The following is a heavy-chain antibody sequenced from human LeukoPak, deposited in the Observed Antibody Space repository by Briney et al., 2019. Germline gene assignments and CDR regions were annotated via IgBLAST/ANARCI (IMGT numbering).Heavy chain of an antibody. CDR3: ARDCSSTNCPSGYHY. CDR1: GYTFTTYG. Sequence: ASVKVSCKASGYTFTTYGISWVRQAPGQGLEWMGWISAYNGNTNYAQKLQGRVTMTTDASPSTAYMELRSLRSDDTAVYYCARDCSSTNCPSGYHYWGQGTLVTVSS. D-gene: IGHD2-2*01. CDR2: ISAYNGNT. V-gene: IGHV1-18*01. J-gene: IGHJ4*02.